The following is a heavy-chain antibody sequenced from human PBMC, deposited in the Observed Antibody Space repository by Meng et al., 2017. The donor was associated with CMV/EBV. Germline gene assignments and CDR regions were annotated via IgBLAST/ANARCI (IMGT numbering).Heavy chain of an antibody. CDR3: ARVWDSGWDY. CDR1: GGSFSGYY. V-gene: IGHV4-34*01. D-gene: IGHD3-22*01. J-gene: IGHJ4*02. CDR2: INHSGST. Sequence: QGQVQQGGAGLLKPSETLSLTCAVYGGSFSGYYWSWIRQPPGKGLEWIGEINHSGSTNYNPSLKSRVTISVDTSKNQFSLKLSSVTAADTAVYYCARVWDSGWDYWGQGTLVTVSS.